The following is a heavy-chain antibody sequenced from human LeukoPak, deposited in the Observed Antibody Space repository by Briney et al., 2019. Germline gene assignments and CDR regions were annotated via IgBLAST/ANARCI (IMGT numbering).Heavy chain of an antibody. CDR1: GFIVSSNY. CDR2: IYSGGAT. J-gene: IGHJ4*02. CDR3: ARDGHSRGYYAEPLGF. V-gene: IGHV3-66*01. D-gene: IGHD2-15*01. Sequence: GGSLRLSCAASGFIVSSNYMSWVRQAPGKGLEWVSVIYSGGATHYTDSVKGRFTINRDNSKNTLYLQMNSLRAEDTAVYYCARDGHSRGYYAEPLGFWGQGTVVTVSS.